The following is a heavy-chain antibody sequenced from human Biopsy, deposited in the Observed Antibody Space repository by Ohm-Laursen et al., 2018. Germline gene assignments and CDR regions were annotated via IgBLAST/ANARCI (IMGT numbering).Heavy chain of an antibody. CDR1: GGTFINYA. J-gene: IGHJ4*02. Sequence: VKISCKASGGTFINYAIGWVRQAPGQGLEWMGGIIPMFGTANYAQMFQGRVTISADESTSTSYMELSSLTTEDTAIYYCARGPHSGSHSCFDYWGPGALVTVSS. CDR3: ARGPHSGSHSCFDY. CDR2: IIPMFGTA. V-gene: IGHV1-69*13. D-gene: IGHD1-26*01.